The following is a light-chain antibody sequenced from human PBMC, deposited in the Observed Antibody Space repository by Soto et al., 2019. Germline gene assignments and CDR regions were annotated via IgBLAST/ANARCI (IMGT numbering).Light chain of an antibody. CDR3: SSYAGSNNYV. V-gene: IGLV2-8*01. J-gene: IGLJ1*01. CDR2: EVS. Sequence: QSALSQPPSASGSPGQSVTISCTGTSSDVGGYNYVSWYQQHPGKGPKLMIYEVSKRPSGVPDRFSGSRSGNTASLTVSGLQAEDEADYFCSSYAGSNNYVFGTETKLTVL. CDR1: SSDVGGYNY.